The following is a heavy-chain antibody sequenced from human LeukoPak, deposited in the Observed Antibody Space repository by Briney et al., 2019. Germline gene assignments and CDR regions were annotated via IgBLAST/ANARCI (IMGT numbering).Heavy chain of an antibody. V-gene: IGHV3-30-3*01. D-gene: IGHD3-10*01. CDR3: AREPSYVQYSAGSYDH. Sequence: GGSLRLSCAASGFTFSGFAMHWVRQAPGKGLEWVAVISYDGSNKYYADSVKGRFTISRDNSKNTLYLQMNSLRAEDTAVYYCAREPSYVQYSAGSYDHWGQGTLVTVSS. J-gene: IGHJ4*02. CDR1: GFTFSGFA. CDR2: ISYDGSNK.